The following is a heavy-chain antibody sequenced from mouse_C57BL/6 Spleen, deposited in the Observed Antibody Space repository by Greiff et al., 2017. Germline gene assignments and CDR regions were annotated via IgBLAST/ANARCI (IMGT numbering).Heavy chain of an antibody. Sequence: VQLQQPGAELVRPGTSVKLSCKASGYTFTSYWMHWVKQRPGQGLEWIGVIDPSDSYTNYNQKFKGKATLTVDTSSSTAYMQLSSLTSEDSAVYYCATTVVAHYYAMDYWGQGTSVTVSS. CDR3: ATTVVAHYYAMDY. V-gene: IGHV1-59*01. CDR1: GYTFTSYW. CDR2: IDPSDSYT. D-gene: IGHD1-1*01. J-gene: IGHJ4*01.